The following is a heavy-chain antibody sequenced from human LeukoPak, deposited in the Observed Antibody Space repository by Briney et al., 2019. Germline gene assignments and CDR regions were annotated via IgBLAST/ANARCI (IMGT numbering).Heavy chain of an antibody. Sequence: GESLKISCKGSGYSFTSYWIGWVRQMPGKGLEWMGIIYPGDSDTRYSPSFQGQVTISADKSIGTAYLQWSSLKASDTAMYYCARSPNYYDSSGPVDYWGQGTLVTVSS. V-gene: IGHV5-51*01. CDR3: ARSPNYYDSSGPVDY. CDR1: GYSFTSYW. CDR2: IYPGDSDT. D-gene: IGHD3-22*01. J-gene: IGHJ4*02.